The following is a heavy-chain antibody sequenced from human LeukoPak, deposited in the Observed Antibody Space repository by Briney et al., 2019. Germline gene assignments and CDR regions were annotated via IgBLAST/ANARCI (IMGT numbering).Heavy chain of an antibody. CDR1: GGTFSSYA. CDR2: IIPIFGTA. Sequence: SVKVSCKASGGTFSSYAISWVRQAPGQGLEWMGGIIPIFGTANYAQKFQGRVTITTDEPTSTAYMELSSLRSEDTAVYYCARELRYCSGGSCYRGLDYWGQGTLVTVSS. D-gene: IGHD2-15*01. J-gene: IGHJ4*02. CDR3: ARELRYCSGGSCYRGLDY. V-gene: IGHV1-69*05.